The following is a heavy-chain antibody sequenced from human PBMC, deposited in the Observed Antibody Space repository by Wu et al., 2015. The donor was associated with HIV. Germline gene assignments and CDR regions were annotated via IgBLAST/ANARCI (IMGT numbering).Heavy chain of an antibody. J-gene: IGHJ4*02. CDR1: GDTFNNYG. Sequence: QVQLVQSGAEVKKPGSSVKVSCKASGDTFNNYGVNWVRQAHGEGLEWMGWINPNNGGTNYAQNFEDRVTMTRDTSITTVYMELSSLRSDDTAVYYCARDKRGYDVLTGYYIYFDYWGKGTLVTVSS. CDR2: INPNNGGT. D-gene: IGHD3-9*01. CDR3: ARDKRGYDVLTGYYIYFDY. V-gene: IGHV1-2*02.